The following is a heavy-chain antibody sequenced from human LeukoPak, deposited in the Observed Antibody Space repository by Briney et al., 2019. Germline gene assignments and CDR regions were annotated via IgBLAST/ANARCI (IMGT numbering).Heavy chain of an antibody. CDR1: GYTFTSYD. J-gene: IGHJ6*02. Sequence: GASVKVSCKASGYTFTSYDINWVRQATGQGLEWMGWMNPNSGNTGYAQKFQGRVTITRNTSISTAYMELSSLRSEDTAVYYCARPFTPRPYYYYGMGVWGQGTTVTVSS. CDR2: MNPNSGNT. V-gene: IGHV1-8*01. CDR3: ARPFTPRPYYYYGMGV.